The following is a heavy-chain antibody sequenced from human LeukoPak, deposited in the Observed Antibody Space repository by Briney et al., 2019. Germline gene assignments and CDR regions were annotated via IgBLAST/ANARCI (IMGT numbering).Heavy chain of an antibody. J-gene: IGHJ4*02. Sequence: SGGSLRLSCAASGFTFDDYGMSWVRQAPGKGLEWVSAINWNGGSTGYADSVKGRFTISRDNATNSLYLQMNSLRAEDTALYYCARALYSSSWQYWGQGTLVTVSS. CDR2: INWNGGST. CDR3: ARALYSSSWQY. CDR1: GFTFDDYG. D-gene: IGHD6-13*01. V-gene: IGHV3-20*04.